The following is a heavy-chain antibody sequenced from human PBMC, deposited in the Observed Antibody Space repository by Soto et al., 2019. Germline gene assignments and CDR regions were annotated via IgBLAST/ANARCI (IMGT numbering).Heavy chain of an antibody. J-gene: IGHJ6*02. CDR3: ARDIPGLRFLEWGPNYYYYGMDV. Sequence: ASVKVSCKASGYTFTSYGISWVRQAPGQGLEWMGWISAYNGNTNYAQKLQGRVTMTTDTSTSTAYMELRSLRSDDTAVYYCARDIPGLRFLEWGPNYYYYGMDVWGQGTTVTVSS. CDR2: ISAYNGNT. V-gene: IGHV1-18*01. CDR1: GYTFTSYG. D-gene: IGHD3-3*01.